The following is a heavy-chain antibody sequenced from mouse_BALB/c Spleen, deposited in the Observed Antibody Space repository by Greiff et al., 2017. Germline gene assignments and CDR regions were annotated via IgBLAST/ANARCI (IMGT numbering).Heavy chain of an antibody. J-gene: IGHJ4*01. CDR2: ISTYYGDA. V-gene: IGHV1S137*01. CDR3: AANWEVDY. CDR1: GYTFTDYA. Sequence: QVQLQQSGAELVRPGVSVKISCKGSGYTFTDYAMHWVKQSHAKSLEWIGVISTYYGDASYNQKFKGKATMTVDKSSSTAYMELARLTSEDSAIYYCAANWEVDYWGQGTSVTVSS. D-gene: IGHD4-1*01.